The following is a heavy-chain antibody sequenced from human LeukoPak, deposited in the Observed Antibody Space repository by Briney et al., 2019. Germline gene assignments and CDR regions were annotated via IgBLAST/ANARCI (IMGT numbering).Heavy chain of an antibody. CDR2: INPNGGGT. Sequence: ASVKVSCRASGYTFTGYYMHWVRQAPGQGLEWTGRINPNGGGTNYAQKFQGRVTMTRDTSISTAYMELSRLRSDDTAVYYCAREEVVVAPDAFDIWGQGTMVTVSS. CDR3: AREEVVVAPDAFDI. V-gene: IGHV1-2*06. CDR1: GYTFTGYY. D-gene: IGHD2-15*01. J-gene: IGHJ3*02.